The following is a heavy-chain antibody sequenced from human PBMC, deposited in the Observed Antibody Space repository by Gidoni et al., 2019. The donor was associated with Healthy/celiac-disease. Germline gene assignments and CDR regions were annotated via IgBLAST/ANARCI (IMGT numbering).Heavy chain of an antibody. D-gene: IGHD6-19*01. CDR2: IDPGDCDT. CDR1: GYSFTSYW. Sequence: EVQLVQSGAEVKKPGESLKISCKGSGYSFTSYWSGWVRQMPGKGLEWMGIIDPGDCDTRYSPTFQSQVTSSADKSISTAYLQWSSLKASDTAMYYCARQELFSSGWYPWGQGTLVTVSS. V-gene: IGHV5-51*01. CDR3: ARQELFSSGWYP. J-gene: IGHJ5*02.